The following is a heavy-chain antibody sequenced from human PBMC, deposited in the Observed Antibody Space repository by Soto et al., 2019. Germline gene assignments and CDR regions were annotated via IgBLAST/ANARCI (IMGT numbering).Heavy chain of an antibody. J-gene: IGHJ6*02. Sequence: GASVKVSCKASGGTFSSYAISWVRQAPGQGLEWMGGIIPIFGTANYAQKFQGRVTITADESTSTAYMELSSLRSEDTAVYYCARDTGPSIVVVVAEPYGMDVWGQGTTVTVSS. CDR3: ARDTGPSIVVVVAEPYGMDV. CDR1: GGTFSSYA. CDR2: IIPIFGTA. D-gene: IGHD2-15*01. V-gene: IGHV1-69*13.